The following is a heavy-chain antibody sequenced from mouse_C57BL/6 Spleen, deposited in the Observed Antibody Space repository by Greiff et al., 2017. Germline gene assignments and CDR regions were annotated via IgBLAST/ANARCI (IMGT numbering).Heavy chain of an antibody. Sequence: EVQLVESGPELVKPGASVKIPCKASGYTFTDYNMDWVKQSHGKSLEWIGDINPNNGGTIYNQKFKGKATLTVDKSSSTAYMELRSLTSEDTAVYYCARQGYCGSSSFAYWGQGTLVTVSA. V-gene: IGHV1-18*01. CDR1: GYTFTDYN. CDR2: INPNNGGT. D-gene: IGHD1-1*01. CDR3: ARQGYCGSSSFAY. J-gene: IGHJ3*01.